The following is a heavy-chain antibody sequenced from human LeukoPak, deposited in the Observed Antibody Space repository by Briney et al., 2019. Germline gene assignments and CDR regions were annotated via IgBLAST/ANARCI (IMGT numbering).Heavy chain of an antibody. D-gene: IGHD2-8*01. CDR2: IYYGGGT. Sequence: SETLSLTCTVSGGSISSSGYYWDWIRQPPGKGLEWIGTIYYGGGTYYNPSLKSRVTISVDTSKNQFSLKLSSVTAADTAVYYCARHVRRVMVDYWGQGTLVTVSS. CDR3: ARHVRRVMVDY. J-gene: IGHJ4*02. CDR1: GGSISSSGYY. V-gene: IGHV4-39*01.